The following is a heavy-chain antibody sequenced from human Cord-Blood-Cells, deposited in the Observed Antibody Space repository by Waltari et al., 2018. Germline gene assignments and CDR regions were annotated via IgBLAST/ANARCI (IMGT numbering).Heavy chain of an antibody. CDR3: ARVARYQLGYNWFDP. J-gene: IGHJ5*02. V-gene: IGHV1-2*02. CDR1: GYTFTGYY. D-gene: IGHD2-2*01. CDR2: INANSGGT. Sequence: QVQLVQSGAEVKKPGASVKVSCKASGYTFTGYYMNWVRQAPGQGLEWMGWINANSGGTNDAQKFQGRVTMTRDTSISTAYMELSRLRSDDTAVYYCARVARYQLGYNWFDPWGQGTLVTVSS.